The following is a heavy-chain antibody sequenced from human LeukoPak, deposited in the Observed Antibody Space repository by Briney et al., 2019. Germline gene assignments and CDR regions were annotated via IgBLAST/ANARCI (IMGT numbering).Heavy chain of an antibody. CDR3: TTAFSTCWWPG. Sequence: GGSLRLSCVASGFPFNKAWMSWVRQAPGKGLEWVGRIRSRADGAITDYATPVKGRFTISRDDSKNTLFLQMNSLRSDDTAVYYCTTAFSTCWWPGWGQGTLVAVSS. D-gene: IGHD2-8*02. V-gene: IGHV3-15*01. CDR2: IRSRADGAIT. CDR1: GFPFNKAW. J-gene: IGHJ4*02.